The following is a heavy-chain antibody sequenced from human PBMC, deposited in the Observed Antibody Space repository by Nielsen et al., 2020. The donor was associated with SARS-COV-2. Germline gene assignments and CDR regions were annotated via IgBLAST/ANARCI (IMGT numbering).Heavy chain of an antibody. CDR3: ARGGSGGGGTPPYAFDI. CDR2: IIPIFGTA. J-gene: IGHJ3*02. CDR1: RGTFSSYA. D-gene: IGHD2-15*01. Sequence: SVMVSCKASRGTFSSYAISWVRQAPGQGLEWMGGIIPIFGTANYAQKFQGRVTITADESTSTAYMGLSSLRSEDTAVYYCARGGSGGGGTPPYAFDIWGQGTMVTVSS. V-gene: IGHV1-69*13.